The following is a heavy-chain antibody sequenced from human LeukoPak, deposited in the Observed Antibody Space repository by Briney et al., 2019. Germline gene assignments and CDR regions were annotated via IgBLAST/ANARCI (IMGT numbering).Heavy chain of an antibody. D-gene: IGHD3-10*01. CDR1: GGSISSSSYY. Sequence: PSETLSLTCTVSGGSISSSSYYWGWIRQPPGKGLEWIGSIYYSGSTYYNPSVKSRVTIFVDTSKNQFSLKLSSVTAADTAVYYCATRGGDYWGQGTLVTVSS. V-gene: IGHV4-39*07. CDR2: IYYSGST. CDR3: ATRGGDY. J-gene: IGHJ4*02.